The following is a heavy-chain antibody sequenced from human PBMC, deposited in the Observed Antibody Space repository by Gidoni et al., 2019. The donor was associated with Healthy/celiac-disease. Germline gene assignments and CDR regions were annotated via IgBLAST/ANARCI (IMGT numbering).Heavy chain of an antibody. Sequence: QVQLQQWGAGLLKPSETLSLTCAVYGGSFSGYYWSWIRQPPGKGLEWIGEIHHSGSTNYNPSLKSRVTISVDTSKNQFSLKLSSVTAADTAVYYCARAWGYCSSTSCYLHWGQGTLVTVSS. CDR1: GGSFSGYY. CDR3: ARAWGYCSSTSCYLH. D-gene: IGHD2-2*01. J-gene: IGHJ4*02. V-gene: IGHV4-34*01. CDR2: IHHSGST.